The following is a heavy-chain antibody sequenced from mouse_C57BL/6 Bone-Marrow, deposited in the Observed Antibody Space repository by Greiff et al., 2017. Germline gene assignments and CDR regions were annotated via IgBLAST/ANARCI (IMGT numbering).Heavy chain of an antibody. J-gene: IGHJ2*01. Sequence: EVQLQQSGAELVRPGASVTLSCTASGFNIKDDYMHWVKQRPDQGLEWLGWIDPENGDTAYAPKFQGKATIPADTSSNTAYLQLSSLTSEYTAVYYCTRGLLLDYWGQGTTLTVSS. CDR3: TRGLLLDY. CDR2: IDPENGDT. V-gene: IGHV14-4*01. D-gene: IGHD2-3*01. CDR1: GFNIKDDY.